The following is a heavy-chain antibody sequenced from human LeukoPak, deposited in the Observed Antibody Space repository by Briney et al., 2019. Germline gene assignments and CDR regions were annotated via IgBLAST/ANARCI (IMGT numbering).Heavy chain of an antibody. CDR2: ISGSGGST. CDR1: GFIFSNYW. CDR3: ARVPGSYMSFDI. J-gene: IGHJ3*02. D-gene: IGHD1-26*01. Sequence: GGSLRLSCATSGFIFSNYWMSWVRQAPGKGLEWVSAISGSGGSTYYADSVKGRFTISGDNSKNTLYLQMNSLRAEDTAVYYCARVPGSYMSFDIWGQGTMVTVSS. V-gene: IGHV3-23*01.